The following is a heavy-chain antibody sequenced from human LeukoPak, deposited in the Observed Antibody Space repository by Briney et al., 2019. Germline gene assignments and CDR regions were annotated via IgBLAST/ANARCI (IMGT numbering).Heavy chain of an antibody. V-gene: IGHV4-59*12. D-gene: IGHD6-25*01. CDR2: IYYSGST. CDR1: GGSISSYY. CDR3: ARDPAGIAATSNFDY. J-gene: IGHJ4*02. Sequence: PSETLSLTRTVSGGSISSYYWSWIRQPPGKGLEWIGYIYYSGSTNHNPPLKSRVTISVDTSKNQFSLKLSSVTAADTVVYYCARDPAGIAATSNFDYWGQGTLVTVSS.